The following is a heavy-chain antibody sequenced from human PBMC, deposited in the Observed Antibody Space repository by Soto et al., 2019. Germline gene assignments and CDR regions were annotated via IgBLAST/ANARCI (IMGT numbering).Heavy chain of an antibody. Sequence: QEKLVESGGGVGQPGRSRRLSCTASGFRFGSFGMHWVRQAPGKGLEWVAFISPDGSNKDYVDSVKGRVTISRDNSKNTLHLQMNSLRVEATGVYYCTQPRPSLQWPPFDPWGHGTVVTVSS. D-gene: IGHD6-19*01. V-gene: IGHV3-30*03. CDR2: ISPDGSNK. J-gene: IGHJ5*02. CDR1: GFRFGSFG. CDR3: TQPRPSLQWPPFDP.